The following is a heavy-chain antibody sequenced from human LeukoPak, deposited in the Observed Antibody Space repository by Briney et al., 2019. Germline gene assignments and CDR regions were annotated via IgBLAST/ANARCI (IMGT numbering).Heavy chain of an antibody. CDR2: INPDSGGT. D-gene: IGHD2-2*01. J-gene: IGHJ4*02. Sequence: GASVKVSCKASLYTFTGYYMHWVRQAPGQGLEWMGWINPDSGGTNYAQKFQGRVTMTRDTSISTAYMELSRLRSDDTAVYYCAREPRVGFSRSFGYWGQGTLVTVSS. CDR3: AREPRVGFSRSFGY. V-gene: IGHV1-2*02. CDR1: LYTFTGYY.